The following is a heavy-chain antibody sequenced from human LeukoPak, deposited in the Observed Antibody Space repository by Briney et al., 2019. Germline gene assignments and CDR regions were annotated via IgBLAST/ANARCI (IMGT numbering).Heavy chain of an antibody. D-gene: IGHD6-13*01. CDR1: GYTFTSYG. CDR2: ISAYNGNT. V-gene: IGHV1-18*01. Sequence: GASVKVSCKASGYTFTSYGISWVRQAPGQGLEWMGWISAYNGNTNYAQKLQGRVTMTTDTSTSTAYMELRSLRSDDTAVYYCARDVGSSSCFGCNWFDPWGQGTLVTVSS. J-gene: IGHJ5*02. CDR3: ARDVGSSSCFGCNWFDP.